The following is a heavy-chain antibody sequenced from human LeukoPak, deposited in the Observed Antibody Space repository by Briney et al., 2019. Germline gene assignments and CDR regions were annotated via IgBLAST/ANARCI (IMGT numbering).Heavy chain of an antibody. V-gene: IGHV3-23*01. D-gene: IGHD5-18*01. CDR1: GFTFSSYA. CDR3: ARVRWAGGYSYGLFDY. J-gene: IGHJ4*02. Sequence: GGSLRLSCAASGFTFSSYAMSWVRQAPGRGLEWGSAISGSGGSTYYADSVKGQFPISRDNAKNSQYLQMNSLRAEDTAVYYCARVRWAGGYSYGLFDYWGQGTLVTVSS. CDR2: ISGSGGST.